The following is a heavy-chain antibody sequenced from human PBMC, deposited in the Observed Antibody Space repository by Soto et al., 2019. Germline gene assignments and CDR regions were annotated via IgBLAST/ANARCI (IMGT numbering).Heavy chain of an antibody. CDR1: GGPFSRGGYY. J-gene: IGHJ4*02. Sequence: PSETLSLTCPVSGGPFSRGGYYWSWIRQHPGKGLECIGYIFYTGSTYYNPSLKSRVNISVDTSKNQFSLKLSSVTAADTAVYYCARLSPSDDYWGQGTLLTVSS. CDR3: ARLSPSDDY. CDR2: IFYTGST. V-gene: IGHV4-30-4*01. D-gene: IGHD3-3*02.